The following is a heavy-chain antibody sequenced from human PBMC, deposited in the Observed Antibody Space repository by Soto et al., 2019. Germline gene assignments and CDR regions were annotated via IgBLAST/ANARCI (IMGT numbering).Heavy chain of an antibody. CDR3: ARSIAVAGYYYYGMDV. V-gene: IGHV5-10-1*01. Sequence: GESLKISCKGSGYSFTSYWISWVRQMPGKGLEWVGRIDPSDSYTNYSPSFQGHVTISADKSISTAYLQWSSLKASDTAMYYCARSIAVAGYYYYGMDVWGQGTTVTVSS. D-gene: IGHD6-19*01. J-gene: IGHJ6*02. CDR1: GYSFTSYW. CDR2: IDPSDSYT.